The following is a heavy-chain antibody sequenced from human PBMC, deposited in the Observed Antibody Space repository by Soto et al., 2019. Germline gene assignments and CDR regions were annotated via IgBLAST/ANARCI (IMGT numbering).Heavy chain of an antibody. J-gene: IGHJ4*02. CDR1: GGSISSSLYF. V-gene: IGHV4-39*02. CDR2: SSYTGNT. CDR3: ARDSAPYNDNYDSPL. Sequence: PSETLSLTCSVSGGSISSSLYFWGWIRQPPGKGLEWIGSSSYTGNTYFNPSLKSRVTISVDTSKNQFSLRLNSVTAADTAVYFCARDSAPYNDNYDSPLWGQGTLVTVSS. D-gene: IGHD3-10*01.